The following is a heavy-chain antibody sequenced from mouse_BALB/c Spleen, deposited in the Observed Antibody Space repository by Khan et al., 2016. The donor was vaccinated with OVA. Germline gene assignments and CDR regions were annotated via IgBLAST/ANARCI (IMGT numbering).Heavy chain of an antibody. J-gene: IGHJ2*01. V-gene: IGHV9-3-1*01. CDR1: GYTFTDYV. CDR2: INTYTGEP. CDR3: TRFHWEY. Sequence: QIQLVQSGPELKKPGETVKISCKASGYTFTDYVMNWVKQSPGKGLKWMGWINTYTGEPTYADDFKGRFAFSLETSASTAYLQINSLKYEDTATYFCTRFHWEYSGQGTTLTVSS. D-gene: IGHD4-1*01.